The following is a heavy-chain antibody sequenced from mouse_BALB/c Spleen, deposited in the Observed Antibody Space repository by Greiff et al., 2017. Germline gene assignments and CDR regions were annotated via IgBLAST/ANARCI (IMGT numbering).Heavy chain of an antibody. D-gene: IGHD2-10*01. CDR3: ARHAAYYGNHWYFDV. CDR1: GFTFSSYT. V-gene: IGHV5-12-2*01. CDR2: ISNGGGST. Sequence: DVKLVESGGGLVQPGGSLKLSCAASGFTFSSYTMSWVRQTPEKRLEWVAYISNGGGSTYYPDTVKGRFTISRDNAKNTLYLQMSSLKSEDTAMYYCARHAAYYGNHWYFDVWGAGTTVTVSS. J-gene: IGHJ1*01.